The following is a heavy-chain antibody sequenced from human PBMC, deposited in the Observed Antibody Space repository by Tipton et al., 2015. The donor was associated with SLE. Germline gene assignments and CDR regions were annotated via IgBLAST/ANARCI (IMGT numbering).Heavy chain of an antibody. CDR2: IYSSGST. D-gene: IGHD6-19*01. J-gene: IGHJ3*02. CDR3: AREGDSSGWFTGDAFEI. V-gene: IGHV4-4*07. CDR1: GGSISSYY. Sequence: TLSLTCTVSGGSISSYYWNWIRQPAGKGLEWIGRIYSSGSTNYNPSLKSRVTISVDTSKNQFSLKLSSVTAADTAVYYCAREGDSSGWFTGDAFEIWGQGTMVTVSS.